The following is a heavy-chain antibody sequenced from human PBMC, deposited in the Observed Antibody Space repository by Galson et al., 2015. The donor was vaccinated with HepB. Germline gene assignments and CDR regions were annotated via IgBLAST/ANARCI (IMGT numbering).Heavy chain of an antibody. D-gene: IGHD3-10*01. J-gene: IGHJ4*02. V-gene: IGHV6-1*01. CDR1: GDSVSSNSAA. CDR2: TYYRSKWYN. Sequence: CAISGDSVSSNSAAWNWIRQSPSRGLEWLGRTYYRSKWYNDYAVSVKSRITINPDTSKNQFSLQLNSVTPEDTAVYYCAREGPVLLWFGELLFDYWGQGTLVTVSS. CDR3: AREGPVLLWFGELLFDY.